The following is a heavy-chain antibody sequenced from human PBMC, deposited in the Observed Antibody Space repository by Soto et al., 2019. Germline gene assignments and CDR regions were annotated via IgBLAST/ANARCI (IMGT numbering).Heavy chain of an antibody. CDR3: ARGSRPFLEWSSHYLDY. Sequence: GGSLRLSCAASGFTFSSYSMNWVRQAPGKGLEWVSSISSSSSYIYYADSVKGRFTISRDNAKNSLYLQMNSLRAEDTAVYYCARGSRPFLEWSSHYLDYWGQGTLVTVSS. D-gene: IGHD3-3*01. V-gene: IGHV3-21*01. J-gene: IGHJ4*02. CDR2: ISSSSSYI. CDR1: GFTFSSYS.